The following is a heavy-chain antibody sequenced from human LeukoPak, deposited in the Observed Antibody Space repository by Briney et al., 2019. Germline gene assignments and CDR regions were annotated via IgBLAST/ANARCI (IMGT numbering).Heavy chain of an antibody. CDR2: IKQDGSEK. CDR1: GFTFSSHW. CDR3: ASISAPMIVGAEGFDY. J-gene: IGHJ4*02. Sequence: GGSLRLSCAASGFTFSSHWMSWVRQAPGKGLEWVANIKQDGSEKYYVDSVKGRFTISRDNAKNSLYLQMNSLRAEDTAVYYCASISAPMIVGAEGFDYWGQGTLVTVSS. D-gene: IGHD1-26*01. V-gene: IGHV3-7*01.